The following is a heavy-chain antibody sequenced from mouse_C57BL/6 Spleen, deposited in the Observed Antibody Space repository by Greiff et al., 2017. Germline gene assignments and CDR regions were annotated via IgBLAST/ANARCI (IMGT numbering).Heavy chain of an antibody. CDR3: ARREGFITTVVEYYFDY. CDR1: GYSFTGYF. D-gene: IGHD1-1*01. Sequence: VQLQQSGPELVKPGDSVKISCKASGYSFTGYFMNWVMQSHGKSLEWIGRINPYNGDTFYNQKFKGKATLTVDKSSSTAHMGRRSLTSEDSAVYYCARREGFITTVVEYYFDYWGQGTTLTVSS. CDR2: INPYNGDT. J-gene: IGHJ2*01. V-gene: IGHV1-20*01.